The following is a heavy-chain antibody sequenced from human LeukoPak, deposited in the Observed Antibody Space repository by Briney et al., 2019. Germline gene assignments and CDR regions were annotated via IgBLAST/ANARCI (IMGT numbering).Heavy chain of an antibody. D-gene: IGHD3-10*01. Sequence: GGSLRLSCAASGFTVSSNYMSWVRQAPGKGLEWVSVIYSGGSTYYADSVKGRFTISRHNSKNTLYLQMNSLRAEDTAVYYCASAYYASGSNLYYYYGMDVWGQGTTVTVSS. J-gene: IGHJ6*02. V-gene: IGHV3-53*04. CDR2: IYSGGST. CDR3: ASAYYASGSNLYYYYGMDV. CDR1: GFTVSSNY.